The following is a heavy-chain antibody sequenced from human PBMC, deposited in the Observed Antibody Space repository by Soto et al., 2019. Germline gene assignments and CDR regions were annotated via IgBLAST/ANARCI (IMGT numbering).Heavy chain of an antibody. D-gene: IGHD6-13*01. CDR2: INPNSGGT. CDR3: ARAAAGDAFDI. CDR1: GYTFTGYY. J-gene: IGHJ3*02. Sequence: GESLKISCKASGYTFTGYYMHWVRQAPGQGLEWMGWINPNSGGTNYAQKFQGWVTMTRDTSISTAYMELSRLRSDDTAVYYCARAAAGDAFDIWGQGTMVTVSS. V-gene: IGHV1-2*04.